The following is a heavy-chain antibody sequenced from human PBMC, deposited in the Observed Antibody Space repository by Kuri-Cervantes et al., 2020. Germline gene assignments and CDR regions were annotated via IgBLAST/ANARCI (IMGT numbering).Heavy chain of an antibody. D-gene: IGHD3-9*01. CDR2: ISSSGSTI. CDR3: ARDEPDYDILTGSWYAFDI. V-gene: IGHV3-48*03. CDR1: GFTFSSYE. Sequence: GESLKISCAASGFTFSSYEMNWVHQAPGKGLEWVSYISSSGSTIYYADSVKGRFTISRDNAKNSLYLQMNSLRAEDTAVYYCARDEPDYDILTGSWYAFDIWGQGTMVTVSS. J-gene: IGHJ3*02.